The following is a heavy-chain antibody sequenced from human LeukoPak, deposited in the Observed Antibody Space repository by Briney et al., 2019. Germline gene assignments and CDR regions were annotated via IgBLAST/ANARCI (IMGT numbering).Heavy chain of an antibody. V-gene: IGHV3-53*01. CDR3: ARVTGVYGAFDY. Sequence: GGSLRLSCAASGFTVSSNYMSWVRQAPGKGLECVSVIYSGGSTYYTDSVKGRFTISRDNSKNTLYLQMNSLRAEDTAVYYCARVTGVYGAFDYWGQGTLVTVSS. CDR1: GFTVSSNY. D-gene: IGHD7-27*01. CDR2: IYSGGST. J-gene: IGHJ4*02.